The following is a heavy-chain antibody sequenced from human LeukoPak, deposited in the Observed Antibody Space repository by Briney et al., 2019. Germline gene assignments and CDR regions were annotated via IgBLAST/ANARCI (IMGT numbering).Heavy chain of an antibody. V-gene: IGHV4-61*02. CDR2: IYSSGST. Sequence: SQTLSLTCTVSGGSLSSGSYYWSWIRQPAGKRLEWIGRIYSSGSTNYNPSLKSRVTISVDTSKNQFSLKLSSVTAADTAVYYCASTRNYDLWSGSGYFDLWGRGTLVTVSS. CDR3: ASTRNYDLWSGSGYFDL. J-gene: IGHJ2*01. CDR1: GGSLSSGSYY. D-gene: IGHD3-3*01.